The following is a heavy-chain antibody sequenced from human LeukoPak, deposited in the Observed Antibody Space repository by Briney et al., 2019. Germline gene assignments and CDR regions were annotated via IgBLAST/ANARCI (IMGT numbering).Heavy chain of an antibody. D-gene: IGHD3-10*01. J-gene: IGHJ4*02. V-gene: IGHV4-30-2*01. CDR3: ARARSYYEY. CDR1: GGSISSGGYS. Sequence: SETLSLTCAVSGGSISSGGYSWSWIRQPPGTGLEWIGYIYHSGSTYYNPSLKSRVTISVDRSKNQFSLKLSSVTAADTAVYYCARARSYYEYWGQGTLVTVSS. CDR2: IYHSGST.